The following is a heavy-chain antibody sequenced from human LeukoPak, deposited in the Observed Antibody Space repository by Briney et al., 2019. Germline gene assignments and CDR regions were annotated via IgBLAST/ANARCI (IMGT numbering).Heavy chain of an antibody. CDR2: IYYSGST. D-gene: IGHD6-13*01. V-gene: IGHV4-59*08. J-gene: IGHJ4*02. CDR1: GGSISSYY. CDR3: ARHAIVWGTDADSSSTFFDY. Sequence: SETLSLTCTVSGGSISSYYWSWIRQPPGKGLEWIGYIYYSGSTNYNPSLKGRVTISVDTSKNQFSLKLSSVTAADTAVYYCARHAIVWGTDADSSSTFFDYWGQGTLVTVSS.